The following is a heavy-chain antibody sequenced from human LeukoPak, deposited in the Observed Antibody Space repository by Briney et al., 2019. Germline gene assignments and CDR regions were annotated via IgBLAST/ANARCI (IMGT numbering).Heavy chain of an antibody. CDR2: IYSTGTT. Sequence: SETLSLTCTVSGGSMNQYYWSWIRQPAGKGLEWIGRIYSTGTTYYKPSLKSRVTISVDTSKNQFSLKLSSVTAADTAVYYCARDSGTSGEVKFDPWGQGALVTVSS. V-gene: IGHV4-4*07. J-gene: IGHJ5*02. CDR3: ARDSGTSGEVKFDP. D-gene: IGHD3-10*01. CDR1: GGSMNQYY.